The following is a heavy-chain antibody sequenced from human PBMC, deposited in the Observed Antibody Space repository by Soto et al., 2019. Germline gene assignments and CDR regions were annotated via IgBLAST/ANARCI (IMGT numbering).Heavy chain of an antibody. CDR1: GFTFSSYG. V-gene: IGHV3-30*18. CDR3: AKENYDSSGYYQKTSYGMDV. J-gene: IGHJ6*02. D-gene: IGHD3-22*01. Sequence: PGGSLRLSCAASGFTFSSYGMHWVRQAPGKGLEWVAVISYDGSNKYYADSVKGRFTISRDNSKNTLYLQMNSLRAEDTAVYYCAKENYDSSGYYQKTSYGMDVWGQGTTVTVSS. CDR2: ISYDGSNK.